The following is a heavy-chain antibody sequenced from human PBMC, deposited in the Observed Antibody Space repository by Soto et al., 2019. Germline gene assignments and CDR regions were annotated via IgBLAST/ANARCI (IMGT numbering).Heavy chain of an antibody. D-gene: IGHD4-17*01. V-gene: IGHV4-34*01. J-gene: IGHJ6*02. CDR1: GGSFGGYY. CDR3: ARSFDDYVPGYYYNGMDV. Sequence: PSETLSLTCAVYGGSFGGYYWSWIRQPPGKGLEWIGEINHSGSTNYNSSLKSRVTISVDTSKNQFSLNLSSVTAADTSVYYCARSFDDYVPGYYYNGMDVWGRVTTVTVSS. CDR2: INHSGST.